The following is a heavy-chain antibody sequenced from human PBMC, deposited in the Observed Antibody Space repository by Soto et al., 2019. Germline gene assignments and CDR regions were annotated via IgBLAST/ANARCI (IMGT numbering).Heavy chain of an antibody. D-gene: IGHD2-21*02. V-gene: IGHV4-4*02. CDR1: GGSVSSSNW. CDR2: IYHSGSA. CDR3: ARVPGVVVSADDAFAI. J-gene: IGHJ3*02. Sequence: QMQMQESGPRLVKPSGTLSLTCAVSGGSVSSSNWWSWVRQSPGKGLEWMGEIYHSGSAHYNPSLKSRATISLDKSKRQFSLGLTSVPAADTAVYYCARVPGVVVSADDAFAIWGPGTRVIVSS.